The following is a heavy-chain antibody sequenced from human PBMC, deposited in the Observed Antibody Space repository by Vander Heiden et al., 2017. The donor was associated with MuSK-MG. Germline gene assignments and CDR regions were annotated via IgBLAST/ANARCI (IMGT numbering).Heavy chain of an antibody. CDR2: IYYSGST. CDR1: GGSISSYY. Sequence: QVQLQESGPGLVKPSETLSLTCTVSGGSISSYYWSWIRQPPGKGLEWIGYIYYSGSTNYNPSLKSRVTISVDTSKNQFSLKLSSVTAADTAVYHCARGTRGGFGGFDYWGQGTLVTVSS. CDR3: ARGTRGGFGGFDY. D-gene: IGHD3-10*01. V-gene: IGHV4-59*01. J-gene: IGHJ4*02.